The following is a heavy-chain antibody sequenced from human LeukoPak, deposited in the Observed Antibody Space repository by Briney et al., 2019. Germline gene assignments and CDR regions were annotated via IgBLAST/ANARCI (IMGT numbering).Heavy chain of an antibody. V-gene: IGHV3-73*01. Sequence: GGSLTLSCAASGFTFSGSAMHWVRQASGKGLEWVGRIRSKANSYATAYAASVKGRFTISRDDSKNTAYLQMNSLKTEDTAVYYCTRGQYYWGANYWGQGTLVTVSS. D-gene: IGHD3-10*01. J-gene: IGHJ4*02. CDR1: GFTFSGSA. CDR2: IRSKANSYAT. CDR3: TRGQYYWGANY.